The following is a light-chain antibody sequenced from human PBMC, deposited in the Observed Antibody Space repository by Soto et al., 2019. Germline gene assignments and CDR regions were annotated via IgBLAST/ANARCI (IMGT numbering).Light chain of an antibody. V-gene: IGKV3-11*01. CDR3: QQRSHWPST. CDR1: QRVSSY. J-gene: IGKJ2*01. CDR2: DAS. Sequence: EIVLTQSPATLSLSPGERATLSCRASQRVSSYLAWYQQKPGQAPRLLIYDASNRATGIPARFSGSGSGTDFTLTIRSLESEDFAVYYCQQRSHWPSTFGRGTKLEIK.